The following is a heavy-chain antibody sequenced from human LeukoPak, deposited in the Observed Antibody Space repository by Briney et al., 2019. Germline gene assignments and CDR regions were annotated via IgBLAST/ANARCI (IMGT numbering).Heavy chain of an antibody. CDR3: ARDGLSSNAFDI. Sequence: SETLSLTCAVYGGPLSGYYWTWIRQPPGKGLEWIGEINHSGRTNYNPSLKSRVTISVDTSKNQFSLKLSSVTAADTAVYYCARDGLSSNAFDIWGQGTMVTVSS. CDR1: GGPLSGYY. V-gene: IGHV4-34*01. CDR2: INHSGRT. D-gene: IGHD3/OR15-3a*01. J-gene: IGHJ3*02.